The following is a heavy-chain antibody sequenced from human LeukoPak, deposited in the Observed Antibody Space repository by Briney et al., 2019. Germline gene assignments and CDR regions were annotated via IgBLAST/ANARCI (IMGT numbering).Heavy chain of an antibody. CDR1: GYTFTSFD. Sequence: ASVKVSCKASGYTFTSFDINWVRQATGQGLEWMGWMNPNSGDTAYAQNLQGRVTITRSTSLTTAYMELSSLRSDDTAVYYCARDQPRRGPGNHDYWGQGTLVTVSS. D-gene: IGHD2-2*01. J-gene: IGHJ4*02. CDR3: ARDQPRRGPGNHDY. CDR2: MNPNSGDT. V-gene: IGHV1-8*01.